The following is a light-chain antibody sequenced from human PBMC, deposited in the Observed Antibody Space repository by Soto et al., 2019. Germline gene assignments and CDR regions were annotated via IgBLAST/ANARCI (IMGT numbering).Light chain of an antibody. J-gene: IGLJ2*01. CDR2: VNI. Sequence: QSVLTQPPSVSGAPGQRVTISCTGSSSNIGAGYDVHWYLQLPGTAPKLLIYVNINRPSGVPDRFSGSKSGTSASLAITGLQAEDEADYYCQSYDSSLSAVVFGGGTKLTVL. V-gene: IGLV1-40*01. CDR1: SSNIGAGYD. CDR3: QSYDSSLSAVV.